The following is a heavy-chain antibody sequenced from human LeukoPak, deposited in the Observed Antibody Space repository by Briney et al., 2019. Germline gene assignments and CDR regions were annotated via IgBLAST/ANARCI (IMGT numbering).Heavy chain of an antibody. CDR2: THTSGSP. D-gene: IGHD2-2*01. CDR1: GGSMTHYF. V-gene: IGHV4-4*09. Sequence: SETLSLTCTVSGGSMTHYFWNWIRQPPGKGLEWIGYTHTSGSPDYSRSLKSRVTISLDTSKNQFSLMLSSVTAADTAVYFCARATQRYCSGATCFPYWFDTWGQGTLATVSS. CDR3: ARATQRYCSGATCFPYWFDT. J-gene: IGHJ5*02.